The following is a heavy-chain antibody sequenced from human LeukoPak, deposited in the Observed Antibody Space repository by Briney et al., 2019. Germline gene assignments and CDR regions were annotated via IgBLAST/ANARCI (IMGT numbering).Heavy chain of an antibody. CDR2: INHSGST. CDR3: ARGRYVDTAMVSPFDY. CDR1: GGSSSGYY. Sequence: PSETLSLTCAVYGGSSSGYYWSWIRQPPGKGLEWIGEINHSGSTNYNPSLKSRVTISVDTSKNQFSLKLSSVTAADTAVYYCARGRYVDTAMVSPFDYWGQGTLVTVSS. V-gene: IGHV4-34*01. J-gene: IGHJ4*02. D-gene: IGHD5-18*01.